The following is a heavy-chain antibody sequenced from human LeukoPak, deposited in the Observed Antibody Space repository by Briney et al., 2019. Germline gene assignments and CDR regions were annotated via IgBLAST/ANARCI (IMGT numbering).Heavy chain of an antibody. CDR2: ISGSGGST. CDR1: GFTFSSYA. J-gene: IGHJ6*02. Sequence: GGSLRLSCAASGFTFSSYAMSWVRQAPGKGLEWVSAISGSGGSTYYADSVKGRFTISRDNSKNTLYLQMDSLRAEDTAVYYCAKGVTAATMVRGVIIRGYYYGMDVWGQGTTVTVSS. CDR3: AKGVTAATMVRGVIIRGYYYGMDV. V-gene: IGHV3-23*01. D-gene: IGHD3-10*01.